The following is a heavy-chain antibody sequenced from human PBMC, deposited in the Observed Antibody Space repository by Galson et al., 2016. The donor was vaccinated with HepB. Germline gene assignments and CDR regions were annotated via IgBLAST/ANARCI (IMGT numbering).Heavy chain of an antibody. V-gene: IGHV3-7*05. CDR1: GFTFSSHW. Sequence: SLRLSCAASGFTFSSHWMSWVRQAPGKGLEWVANMKQDGSEKYYVDSVKGRFTISRDNAKNSLYLQMNSLRAEDTAVYYCARGVAVAGHYFDYWGQGTLVTVSS. CDR2: MKQDGSEK. CDR3: ARGVAVAGHYFDY. D-gene: IGHD6-19*01. J-gene: IGHJ4*02.